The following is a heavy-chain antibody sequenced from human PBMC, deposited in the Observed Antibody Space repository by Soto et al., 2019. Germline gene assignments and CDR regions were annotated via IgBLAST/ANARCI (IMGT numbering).Heavy chain of an antibody. J-gene: IGHJ4*02. CDR3: ATMVRGVINHDY. Sequence: GASVKVSCKVSGYTLTELSMHWVRQAPGKGLEWMGGFDPEDGETIYAQKFQGRVTMTEDTSTDTAYMELSSLRSEDTAVYYCATMVRGVINHDYWGQGTLVTVSS. V-gene: IGHV1-24*01. CDR1: GYTLTELS. CDR2: FDPEDGET. D-gene: IGHD3-10*01.